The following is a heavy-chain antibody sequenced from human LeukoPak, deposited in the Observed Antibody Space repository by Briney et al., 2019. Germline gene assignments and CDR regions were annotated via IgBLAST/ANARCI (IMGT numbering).Heavy chain of an antibody. Sequence: SGGSLRLSCAASGFTFSSYAMHWVRQAPGKGLEWVAVMSYDGSNKYYADSVKGRFTISRDNSKNTLYLQMNSLRAEDTAVYYCARVAGWELLTRPFDYWGQGTLVTVSS. CDR1: GFTFSSYA. D-gene: IGHD1-26*01. J-gene: IGHJ4*02. CDR2: MSYDGSNK. CDR3: ARVAGWELLTRPFDY. V-gene: IGHV3-30*04.